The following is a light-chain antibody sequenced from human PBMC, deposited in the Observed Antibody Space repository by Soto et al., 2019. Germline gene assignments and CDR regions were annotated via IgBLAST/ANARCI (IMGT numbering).Light chain of an antibody. CDR3: QQRSNWPRT. Sequence: EIVLTQSPATLSLSPGERATLSCRASQSVSSYLAWYQQKPGQAPRLRIYDASNRATGIPARFSGSGSGTDFTLTISSLEPEYFAVYYCQQRSNWPRTFGPGTKVDIK. CDR1: QSVSSY. CDR2: DAS. J-gene: IGKJ3*01. V-gene: IGKV3-11*01.